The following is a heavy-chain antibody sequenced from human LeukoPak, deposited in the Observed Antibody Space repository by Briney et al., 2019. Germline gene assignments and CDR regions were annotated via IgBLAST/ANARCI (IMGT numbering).Heavy chain of an antibody. J-gene: IGHJ6*02. CDR2: ISAYNGNT. D-gene: IGHD2-2*01. Sequence: ASVKVSCKASGYTFTSYGISWVRQAPGQGLEWMGWISAYNGNTNYAQKLQGRVTMTTDTSTSTAYMELRSLRSDDTAVYYCARVSPIVVVPAAAPLPGDYYYGMDVWGQGTTVTVSS. CDR3: ARVSPIVVVPAAAPLPGDYYYGMDV. V-gene: IGHV1-18*01. CDR1: GYTFTSYG.